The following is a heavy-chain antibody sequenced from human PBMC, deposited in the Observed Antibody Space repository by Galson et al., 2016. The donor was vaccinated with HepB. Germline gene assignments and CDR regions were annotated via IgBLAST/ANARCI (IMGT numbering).Heavy chain of an antibody. CDR1: GFFFSGRA. D-gene: IGHD4/OR15-4a*01. J-gene: IGHJ4*02. CDR2: IDRYGGTT. CDR3: ARDDYSGGRGSPDY. Sequence: SLRLSCAASGFFFSGRAMSWVRQAPGKGLEWVSGIDRYGGTTGYAASVKGRFTISRDNSKNTLYLQMNSLRTEDTAVYYCARDDYSGGRGSPDYWGQGTVVTVSS. V-gene: IGHV3-23*01.